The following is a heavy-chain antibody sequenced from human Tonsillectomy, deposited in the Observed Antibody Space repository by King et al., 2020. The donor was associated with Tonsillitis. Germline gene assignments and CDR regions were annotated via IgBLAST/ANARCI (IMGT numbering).Heavy chain of an antibody. CDR1: GFPFLSYA. V-gene: IGHV3-23*01. CDR3: AKDRGRGPGYYFDY. Sequence: VQLLESGGDLVQPGGSLRLSCAASGFPFLSYAMSWVRQAPGKGLEWVAGISNNGGRTYFADSVKGRFTISRDNSKNTLYLQMSSLRDDDTAVYHCAKDRGRGPGYYFDYWGQGALVPVSS. D-gene: IGHD1-14*01. J-gene: IGHJ4*02. CDR2: ISNNGGRT.